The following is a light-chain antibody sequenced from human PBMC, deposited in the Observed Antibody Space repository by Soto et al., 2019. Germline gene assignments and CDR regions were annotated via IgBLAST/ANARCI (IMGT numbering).Light chain of an antibody. V-gene: IGKV1-12*01. Sequence: DIPMTQSPSSVSASVGDRVTITRRASQGINTWLAWYQQKPGKAPKLLIYTASSLQSGVPSRFSGSGSGTDFTLTISSLQPEDFATYYCQQANSFPWTFGQGTKVEIK. CDR3: QQANSFPWT. CDR2: TAS. J-gene: IGKJ1*01. CDR1: QGINTW.